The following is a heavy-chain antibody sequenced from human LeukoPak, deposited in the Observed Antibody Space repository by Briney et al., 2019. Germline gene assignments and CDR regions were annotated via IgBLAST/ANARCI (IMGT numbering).Heavy chain of an antibody. J-gene: IGHJ6*02. V-gene: IGHV3-30*01. CDR3: ARDRVVVPAAYYYYYGMDV. Sequence: DSVKGRFTISRDNSKNTLYLQMNSLRAEDTAVYYCARDRVVVPAAYYYYYGMDVWGQGTTVTVSS. D-gene: IGHD2-2*01.